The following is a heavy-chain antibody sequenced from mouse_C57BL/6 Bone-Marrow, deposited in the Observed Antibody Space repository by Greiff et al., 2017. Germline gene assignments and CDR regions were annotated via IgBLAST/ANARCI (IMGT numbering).Heavy chain of an antibody. J-gene: IGHJ3*01. Sequence: EVQRVESGGGSVKPGGSLKLSCAASGFTFSSYAMSWVRQTPEKRLEWVATISDGGSYTYYPDNVKGRFTISRDNAKNNLYLQMSHLKSEDTAMYYCARDRRLRRRFAYWGQGTLVTVSA. V-gene: IGHV5-4*01. D-gene: IGHD2-4*01. CDR3: ARDRRLRRRFAY. CDR1: GFTFSSYA. CDR2: ISDGGSYT.